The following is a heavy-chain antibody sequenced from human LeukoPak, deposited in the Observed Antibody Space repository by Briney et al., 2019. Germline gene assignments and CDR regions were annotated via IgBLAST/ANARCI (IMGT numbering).Heavy chain of an antibody. CDR1: GLTFSRYW. D-gene: IGHD3-9*01. J-gene: IGHJ4*02. CDR3: ARGGGYYDILTGYLDY. V-gene: IGHV3-7*01. Sequence: PGGSLRLSCAASGLTFSRYWMTWFRQAPGKGLEWVANIKQDGSEKYYVDSVKGRFTISRDNAKNSLYLQMNSLRAEDTAVYYCARGGGYYDILTGYLDYWGQGTLVTVSS. CDR2: IKQDGSEK.